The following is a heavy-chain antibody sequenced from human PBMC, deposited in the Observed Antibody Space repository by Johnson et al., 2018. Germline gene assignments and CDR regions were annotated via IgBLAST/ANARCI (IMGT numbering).Heavy chain of an antibody. CDR1: GYTFINYG. CDR3: AKGLAQAGRGAFEM. CDR2: TSSDGSKK. Sequence: QVQLVESGGGVVQPGRSLRLSCVASGYTFINYGMHWVRQAPGKGLEWVAATTSSDGSKKDYVDSVKGRFTISRDNSKNMVYLQMNSLRAEDTAVYYCAKGLAQAGRGAFEMWGQGTMVTVSS. D-gene: IGHD1-14*01. V-gene: IGHV3-30*18. J-gene: IGHJ3*02.